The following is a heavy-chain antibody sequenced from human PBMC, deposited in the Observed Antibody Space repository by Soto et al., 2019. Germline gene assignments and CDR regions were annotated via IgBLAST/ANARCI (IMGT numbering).Heavy chain of an antibody. J-gene: IGHJ6*02. V-gene: IGHV1-69*01. CDR3: ASPHCKVVVITTDYYGMDV. CDR2: LIPIFVTA. Sequence: QVQLVQSGAEVKKPGSSVKVSCKASVGTFSSYAISWVRQSPGQGLEWMGGLIPIFVTANYAQKFQGRVTITADESTSTAYMELSSLRSEDTAVYYCASPHCKVVVITTDYYGMDVWGQGTTVTVSS. D-gene: IGHD3-22*01. CDR1: VGTFSSYA.